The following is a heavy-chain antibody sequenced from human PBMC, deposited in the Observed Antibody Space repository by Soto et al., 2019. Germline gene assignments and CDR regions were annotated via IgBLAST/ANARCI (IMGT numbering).Heavy chain of an antibody. CDR2: ISYDGSNK. CDR3: AKDLGSGKPYYYDAMDV. CDR1: GFIFSRYG. D-gene: IGHD3-10*01. V-gene: IGHV3-30*18. Sequence: QGQLVESGGGVVQPGTSLRLSCEASGFIFSRYGMHWVRQAPGKGLAWVAVISYDGSNKYYAESVKGRFIISRDKSENTLYLQMNSLRAEDTAVYYCAKDLGSGKPYYYDAMDVWGQGTTVTVSS. J-gene: IGHJ6*02.